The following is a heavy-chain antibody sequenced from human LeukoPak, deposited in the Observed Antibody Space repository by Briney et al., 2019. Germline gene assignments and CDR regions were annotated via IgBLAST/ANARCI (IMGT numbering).Heavy chain of an antibody. CDR1: GFTFDDYG. J-gene: IGHJ6*03. D-gene: IGHD5-24*01. CDR2: INWNGGST. Sequence: GGSLRLSCAASGFTFDDYGMSWVRQAPGKGLEWVSGINWNGGSTGYADSVKGRFTISRDNAKNSLYLQMNSLRAEDTAVYYCARVCRDGYNGYYYYYYYMDVWGKGTTVTVSS. V-gene: IGHV3-20*04. CDR3: ARVCRDGYNGYYYYYYYMDV.